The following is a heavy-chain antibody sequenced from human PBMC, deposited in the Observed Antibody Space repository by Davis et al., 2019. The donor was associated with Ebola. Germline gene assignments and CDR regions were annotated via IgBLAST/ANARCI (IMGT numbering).Heavy chain of an antibody. V-gene: IGHV3-33*01. J-gene: IGHJ4*02. CDR3: AREGGPYCGGDCYSDY. D-gene: IGHD2-21*02. CDR1: GFTFSSYG. Sequence: PGGSLRLSCAASGFTFSSYGMHWVRQAPGKGLEWVAVIWYDGSNKYYADSVKGRFTISRDNSKNTLYLQMNSLRAEDTAVYYCAREGGPYCGGDCYSDYWGQGTLVTVSS. CDR2: IWYDGSNK.